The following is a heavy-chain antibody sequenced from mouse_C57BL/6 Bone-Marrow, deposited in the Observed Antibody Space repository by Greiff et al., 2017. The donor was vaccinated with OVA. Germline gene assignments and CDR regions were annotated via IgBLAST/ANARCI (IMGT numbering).Heavy chain of an antibody. CDR1: GFNIKNTY. CDR2: IDPANGNT. Sequence: EVQLKESVAELVRPGASVKLSCTASGFNIKNTYMHWVKQRPEQGLEWIGRIDPANGNTKYALKFQGKATITADTSSNTAYLQLSSLTSEDTAIYYCARDIDDGYPWFAYWGQGTLVTVSA. CDR3: ARDIDDGYPWFAY. V-gene: IGHV14-3*01. D-gene: IGHD2-3*01. J-gene: IGHJ3*01.